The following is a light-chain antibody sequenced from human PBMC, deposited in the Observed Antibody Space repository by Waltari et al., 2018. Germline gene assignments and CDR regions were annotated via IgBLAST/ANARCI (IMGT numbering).Light chain of an antibody. Sequence: QTVVTQEPSLSVSPGGTVTLTCALSSCSVSSTSYASWYQQTPGQAPRTLVYKINTRSSGVPVGCAGSMLGNKAALTITGAKAEDESDYYCVMYMGSGSWVFGGGTKLTVL. J-gene: IGLJ3*02. CDR3: VMYMGSGSWV. CDR1: SCSVSSTSY. V-gene: IGLV8-61*01. CDR2: KIN.